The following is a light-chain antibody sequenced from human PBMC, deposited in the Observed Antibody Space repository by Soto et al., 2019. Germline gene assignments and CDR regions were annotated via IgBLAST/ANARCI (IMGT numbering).Light chain of an antibody. V-gene: IGKV1-27*01. CDR2: AAS. CDR3: QKYNSAPLT. CDR1: QGIGVY. Sequence: DIQMTQSPSSLSASLGDRVTITCRASQGIGVYLAWFQQKPGKVPKLLIYAASALQSGAPSLFSGSGSGTDFTLTISSLQPEDFATYYCQKYNSAPLTFGGGTKVEIK. J-gene: IGKJ4*01.